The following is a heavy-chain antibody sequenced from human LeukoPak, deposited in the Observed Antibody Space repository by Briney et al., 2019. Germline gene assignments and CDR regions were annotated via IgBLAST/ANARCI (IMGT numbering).Heavy chain of an antibody. D-gene: IGHD4-23*01. J-gene: IGHJ3*02. CDR3: ARDRSAKGGNLAFDI. V-gene: IGHV1-69*13. CDR2: IIPIFGTA. CDR1: GGTFSSYA. Sequence: SVKVSCKASGGTFSSYAISWVRQAPGRGLEWMGGIIPIFGTANYAQKFQGRVTITADESTSTAYMELSSLRSEDTAVYYCARDRSAKGGNLAFDIWGQGTMVTVSS.